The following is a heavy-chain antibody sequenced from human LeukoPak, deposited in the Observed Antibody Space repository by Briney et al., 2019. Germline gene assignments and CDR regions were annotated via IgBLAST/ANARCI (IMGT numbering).Heavy chain of an antibody. CDR1: GFTFSSYG. CDR2: ISYDGSNK. D-gene: IGHD6-19*01. CDR3: AKDYFYGWYSSGWFSAFDY. J-gene: IGHJ4*02. Sequence: GGSLRLSCAASGFTFSSYGMHWVRQAPGKGLEWVAVISYDGSNKYYADSVKGRFTISRDNSKNTLYLQMNSLRAEDTAVYYCAKDYFYGWYSSGWFSAFDYWGQGTLVTVSS. V-gene: IGHV3-30*18.